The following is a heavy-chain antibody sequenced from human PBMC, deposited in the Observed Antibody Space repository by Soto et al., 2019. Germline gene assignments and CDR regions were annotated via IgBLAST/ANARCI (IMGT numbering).Heavy chain of an antibody. Sequence: SGPTLVNPTQTLTLTCVFSGFSLNTGGVTVGWIRQPPGKALEWVALIYWDDGKRYSPSLKSRLTITKETSRDQVVLTMTNVDPEDTATYFCAHSPAPRVYFQHWGEGTLVTVSS. CDR2: IYWDDGK. J-gene: IGHJ1*01. V-gene: IGHV2-5*02. CDR1: GFSLNTGGVT. D-gene: IGHD3-10*01. CDR3: AHSPAPRVYFQH.